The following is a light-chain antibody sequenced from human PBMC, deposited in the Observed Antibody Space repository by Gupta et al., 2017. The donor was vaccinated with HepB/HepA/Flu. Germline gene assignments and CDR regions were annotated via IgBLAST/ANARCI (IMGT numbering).Light chain of an antibody. CDR3: QQYYGSPPCG. CDR2: WAS. V-gene: IGKV4-1*01. J-gene: IGKJ2*04. CDR1: QSVLYTSNNKNY. Sequence: DIVMTQSPDSLAVSLGERATINCKSSQSVLYTSNNKNYLAWYQQKPGQPPKLLIYWASTREAGVPDRFSASGSGTDFTLTISSRQAEDVRVYYCQQYYGSPPCGFGPGTKLEIK.